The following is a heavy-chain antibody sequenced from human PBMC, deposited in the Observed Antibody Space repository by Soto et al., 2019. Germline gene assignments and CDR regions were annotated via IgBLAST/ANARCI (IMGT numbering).Heavy chain of an antibody. D-gene: IGHD2-2*01. CDR2: INHSGST. CDR3: ARGACSSTSCYLWWFDP. V-gene: IGHV4-34*01. Sequence: LSLTCAVYGGSFSGYYWSWIRQPPGKGLEWIGEINHSGSTNYNPSLKSRVTISVDTSKNQFSLKLSSVTAADTAVYYCARGACSSTSCYLWWFDPWGQGTLVTVSS. CDR1: GGSFSGYY. J-gene: IGHJ5*02.